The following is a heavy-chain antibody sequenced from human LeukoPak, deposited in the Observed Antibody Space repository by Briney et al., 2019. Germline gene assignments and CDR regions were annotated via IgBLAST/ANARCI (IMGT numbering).Heavy chain of an antibody. CDR3: TTVGRDTTMDLNY. CDR2: IKSNTVGGTT. Sequence: NPGGSLRLSCAASGSAFTDAWLTWVRQAPGKGLEWVGRIKSNTVGGTTDYGAPVKGRFTISRDDSKNMLWLQMDSLKTEDTAVYYCTTVGRDTTMDLNYWGQGTLVTVSS. D-gene: IGHD5-18*01. J-gene: IGHJ4*02. CDR1: GSAFTDAW. V-gene: IGHV3-15*01.